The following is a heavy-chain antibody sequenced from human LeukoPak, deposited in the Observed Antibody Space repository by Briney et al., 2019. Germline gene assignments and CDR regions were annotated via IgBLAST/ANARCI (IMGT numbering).Heavy chain of an antibody. CDR2: ISSGSIHV. D-gene: IGHD4-17*01. CDR1: GFTYSSYS. J-gene: IGHJ4*02. CDR3: ARGGTVITV. V-gene: IGHV3-21*01. Sequence: GESLRLSCAASGFTYSSYSMNWVRQAPGKGLEWVSAISSGSIHVDYADSVKGRFTISRDNAKNSLYLQMNSLRAEDTAVYYCARGGTVITVWGQGTLVTVSS.